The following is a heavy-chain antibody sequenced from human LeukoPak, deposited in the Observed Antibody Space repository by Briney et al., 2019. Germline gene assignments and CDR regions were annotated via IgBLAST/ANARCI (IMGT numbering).Heavy chain of an antibody. D-gene: IGHD3-10*01. V-gene: IGHV3-48*01. J-gene: IGHJ4*02. CDR1: GFTFSSYS. CDR2: ISSSSSTI. Sequence: PGGSLRLSCAASGFTFSSYSMNWVRQAPGKGLEWVSWISSSSSTIYYADSVKGRFTISRDNAKNSLYLQMNSLRAEDTAVYYCAREGYYGSGSQGSFDYWGQGTLVTVSS. CDR3: AREGYYGSGSQGSFDY.